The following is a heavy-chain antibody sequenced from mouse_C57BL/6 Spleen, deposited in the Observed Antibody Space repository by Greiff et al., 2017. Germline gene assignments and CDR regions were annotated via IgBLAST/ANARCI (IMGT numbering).Heavy chain of an antibody. CDR1: GYTFTSYW. V-gene: IGHV1-61*01. CDR3: ARSGNYERFAY. J-gene: IGHJ3*01. CDR2: IYPSDSET. D-gene: IGHD2-1*01. Sequence: QVQLKQPGAELVRPGSSVKLSCKASGYTFTSYWMDWVKQRPGQGLEWIGNIYPSDSETHYNQKFKDKATLTVDKSSSTAYMQLSSLTSEDSAVYYCARSGNYERFAYWGQGTLVTVSA.